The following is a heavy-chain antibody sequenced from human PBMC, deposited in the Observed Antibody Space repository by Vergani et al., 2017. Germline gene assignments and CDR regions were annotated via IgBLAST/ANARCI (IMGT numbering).Heavy chain of an antibody. CDR3: ARDKGQSISIHGGFGY. CDR1: GGTFSSYT. J-gene: IGHJ4*02. D-gene: IGHD3-10*01. Sequence: QVQLVQSGAEVKKPGSSVKVSCKASGGTFSSYTISWVRQAPGQGLEWMGRIIPILGIANYAQKFQGRVTITADKSTSTAYMELSSLRSEDTAVYYCARDKGQSISIHGGFGYWGQGTLVTVSS. CDR2: IIPILGIA. V-gene: IGHV1-69*08.